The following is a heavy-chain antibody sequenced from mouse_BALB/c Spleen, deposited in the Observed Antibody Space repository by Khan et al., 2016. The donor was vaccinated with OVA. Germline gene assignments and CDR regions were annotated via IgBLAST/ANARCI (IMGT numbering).Heavy chain of an antibody. J-gene: IGHJ3*01. CDR3: ARGVYGSRGAWFAY. Sequence: VQLQQSGPELVKPGASVKIPCKASGYTFTDYNMDWVKLSHGKSLEWIGDINPNNGYTIYNQKFKGKATLPVDKSYSTADMELRSLTSEDTAVYYCARGVYGSRGAWFAYWGQGTLVTVSA. CDR1: GYTFTDYN. V-gene: IGHV1-18*01. CDR2: INPNNGYT. D-gene: IGHD1-1*01.